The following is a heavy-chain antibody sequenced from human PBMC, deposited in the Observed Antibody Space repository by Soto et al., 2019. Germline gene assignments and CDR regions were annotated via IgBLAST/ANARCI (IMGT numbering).Heavy chain of an antibody. J-gene: IGHJ6*02. Sequence: GGSLRLSCTASGFTFGDYAMSWFRQAPGKGLEWVGFIRSKAYGGTTEYAASVKGRFTISRDESKSIAYLQMNSLKTEDTAVYYCTRYYDILTGYYPDAGDSYYYYGMDVWGQGTTVTVSS. D-gene: IGHD3-9*01. CDR1: GFTFGDYA. CDR2: IRSKAYGGTT. V-gene: IGHV3-49*03. CDR3: TRYYDILTGYYPDAGDSYYYYGMDV.